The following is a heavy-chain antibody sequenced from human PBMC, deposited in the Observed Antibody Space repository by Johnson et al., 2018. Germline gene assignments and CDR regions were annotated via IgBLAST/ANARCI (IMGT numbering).Heavy chain of an antibody. Sequence: VQLVQSGGGLVQXGRSLRLSCGASGFTFSTYGMYWVRQAPLKGLEWVSGISGNGHSTYSADSVTGRFTISRDNSKNTLYLQMSSLRVEDTAVYYCAKDHDTSGDPYYYMDVWGKGTTVTVSS. J-gene: IGHJ6*03. CDR3: AKDHDTSGDPYYYMDV. CDR2: ISGNGHST. V-gene: IGHV3-23*04. D-gene: IGHD3-22*01. CDR1: GFTFSTYG.